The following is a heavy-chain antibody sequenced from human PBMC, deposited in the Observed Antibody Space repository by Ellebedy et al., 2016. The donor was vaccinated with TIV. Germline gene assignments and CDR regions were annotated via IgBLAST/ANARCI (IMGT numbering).Heavy chain of an antibody. CDR2: MNPNSANT. CDR1: GYTFSTYD. J-gene: IGHJ4*02. D-gene: IGHD2-21*01. V-gene: IGHV1-8*01. CDR3: ARGMRTFLWSDY. Sequence: AASVKVSCKTSGYTFSTYDITWARQVAGQGLEWMGWMNPNSANTGYAQEFQGRVTMTRDTSTDTAYMELSSLTPEDTAVYYCARGMRTFLWSDYWGQGTLVTVSS.